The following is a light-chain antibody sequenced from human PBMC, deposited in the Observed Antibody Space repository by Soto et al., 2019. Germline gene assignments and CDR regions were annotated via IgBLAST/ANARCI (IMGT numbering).Light chain of an antibody. CDR3: QQYNNWPYT. V-gene: IGKV3-15*01. CDR1: QHVSSN. Sequence: EIVMTQSPATLSVSPGGSATLSCRASQHVSSNFAWYRQKPGQAPTLLIYRASTRATGIPARFSGSGSGTEYTLTISSLQSEDVAVYYYQQYNNWPYTFGQGTKLEIK. CDR2: RAS. J-gene: IGKJ2*01.